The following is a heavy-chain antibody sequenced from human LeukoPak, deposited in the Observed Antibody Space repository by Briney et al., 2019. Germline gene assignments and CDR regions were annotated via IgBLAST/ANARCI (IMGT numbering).Heavy chain of an antibody. V-gene: IGHV4-59*01. CDR2: ISYSGST. J-gene: IGHJ4*02. Sequence: SETLSLTCTVSGGSISSDYWSWIRQPPGKGLEWIGWISYSGSTNYNPSLKTRVTISVDTSRNQFSLKLSSVTAADTAVYYCARGLYSSGWALFDYWGQGTLVTVSS. CDR3: ARGLYSSGWALFDY. CDR1: GGSISSDY. D-gene: IGHD6-19*01.